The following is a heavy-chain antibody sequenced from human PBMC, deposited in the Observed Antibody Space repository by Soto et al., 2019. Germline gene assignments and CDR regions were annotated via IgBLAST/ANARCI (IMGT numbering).Heavy chain of an antibody. V-gene: IGHV3-7*01. Sequence: GGSLRLSCAASGFTFSTYWVSWVRQAPGKGLEWVANIKEDGSEKYYVDSVEGRFTISRDNAKNSLYLQMTSLRAEDTALYYCAGGWGYFDSSGFPYLYAMDVWGQGTTVTVSS. J-gene: IGHJ6*02. CDR3: AGGWGYFDSSGFPYLYAMDV. D-gene: IGHD3-22*01. CDR2: IKEDGSEK. CDR1: GFTFSTYW.